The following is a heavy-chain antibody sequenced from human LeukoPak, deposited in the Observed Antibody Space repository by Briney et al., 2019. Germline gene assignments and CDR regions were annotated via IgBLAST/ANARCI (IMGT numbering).Heavy chain of an antibody. CDR1: GFTFSTYA. J-gene: IGHJ5*02. CDR3: AKDEEYYYDSSGYYYFWFDP. Sequence: GGSLRLSCAASGFTFSTYAMSWVRQAPGRGLEWVSGISASAHNTYYAYYADSVKGRFTISRDNSKNTLYLQMNSLRAEDTAVYYCAKDEEYYYDSSGYYYFWFDPWGQGTLVTVSS. V-gene: IGHV3-23*01. CDR2: ISASAHNTYYA. D-gene: IGHD3-22*01.